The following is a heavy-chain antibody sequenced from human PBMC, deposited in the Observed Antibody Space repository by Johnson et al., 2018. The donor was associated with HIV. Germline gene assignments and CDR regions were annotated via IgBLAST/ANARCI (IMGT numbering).Heavy chain of an antibody. CDR2: ISASGAST. Sequence: MQLVESGGGVVRPGGSLRLSCAASGITFRSYLLTWVRQAPGKGLEWVSHISASGASTYYADSVEGRFTISRDDSKNMLYLQMNSLRAEDTAVYYCAKGMEQWLLLGGFHIWGQGTMVSVSS. D-gene: IGHD6-19*01. CDR3: AKGMEQWLLLGGFHI. J-gene: IGHJ3*02. V-gene: IGHV3-23*04. CDR1: GITFRSYL.